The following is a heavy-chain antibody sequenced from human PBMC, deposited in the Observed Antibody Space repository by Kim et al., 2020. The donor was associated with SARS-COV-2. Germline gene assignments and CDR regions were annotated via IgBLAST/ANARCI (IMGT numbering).Heavy chain of an antibody. CDR3: ARMVGATGEDY. CDR1: GGSISSGSYY. Sequence: SETLSLTCTVSGGSISSGSYYWSWIRQPAGKGLEWIGRIYTSGSTNYNPSLKSRVTISVDTSKNQFSLKLSSVTAADTAVYYCARMVGATGEDYWGQGTLVTVSS. D-gene: IGHD1-26*01. V-gene: IGHV4-61*02. J-gene: IGHJ4*02. CDR2: IYTSGST.